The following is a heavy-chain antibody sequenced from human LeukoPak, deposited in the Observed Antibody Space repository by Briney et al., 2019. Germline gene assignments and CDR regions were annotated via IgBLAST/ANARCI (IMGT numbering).Heavy chain of an antibody. Sequence: SETLSLTCTVSGGSISSSSYYWGWIRQPPGKGLDWIGSIYYSGSTYYNPSLKSRVTISIDTSKNQFSLKLSSVTAADTAVYYCARVRGRTGPYYFDYWGQGTLVTVSS. CDR1: GGSISSSSYY. J-gene: IGHJ4*02. CDR3: ARVRGRTGPYYFDY. CDR2: IYYSGST. D-gene: IGHD5-12*01. V-gene: IGHV4-39*07.